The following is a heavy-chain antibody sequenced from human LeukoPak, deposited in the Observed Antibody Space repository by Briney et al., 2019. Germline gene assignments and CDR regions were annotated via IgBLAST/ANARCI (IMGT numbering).Heavy chain of an antibody. D-gene: IGHD2-15*01. CDR2: IWYDGNNK. Sequence: GGSLRLSCAASGFTFSSYGMHWVRQAPGKGLEWVALIWYDGNNKYYADSVKGRFTISRDDSKNTLYLQLNSLRAEDTAVYYCARQHCSGGDCYFFDWGQGTLVTVSS. CDR3: ARQHCSGGDCYFFD. J-gene: IGHJ4*02. V-gene: IGHV3-33*01. CDR1: GFTFSSYG.